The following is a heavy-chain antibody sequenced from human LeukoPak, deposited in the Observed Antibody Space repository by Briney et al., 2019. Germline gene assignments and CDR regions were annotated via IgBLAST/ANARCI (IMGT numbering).Heavy chain of an antibody. Sequence: ASVKVSCKASGYTFTGYYMHWVRQAPGQGLEWMGRINPNSGGTSYAQKFQGRVTMTRDTSISTAYMELSRLRSDDTAVYYCARDAYGTNRFDPWGQGTLVTVSS. D-gene: IGHD2-8*01. J-gene: IGHJ5*02. V-gene: IGHV1-2*06. CDR1: GYTFTGYY. CDR3: ARDAYGTNRFDP. CDR2: INPNSGGT.